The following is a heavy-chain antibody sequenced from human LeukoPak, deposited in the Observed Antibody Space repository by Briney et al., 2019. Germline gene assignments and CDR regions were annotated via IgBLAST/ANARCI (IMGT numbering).Heavy chain of an antibody. CDR2: IKHDGSED. D-gene: IGHD3-9*01. J-gene: IGHJ4*02. V-gene: IGHV3-7*01. Sequence: GGSLRLSCAASGFTFSSYWMTWVRQAPGKGLEWVATIKHDGSEDYYVDSVKGRFTISRDNAKSSMWLQMNSLRAEDTAVYYCARVGGYFDWLLSRYYFDYWGQGTLVTVSS. CDR3: ARVGGYFDWLLSRYYFDY. CDR1: GFTFSSYW.